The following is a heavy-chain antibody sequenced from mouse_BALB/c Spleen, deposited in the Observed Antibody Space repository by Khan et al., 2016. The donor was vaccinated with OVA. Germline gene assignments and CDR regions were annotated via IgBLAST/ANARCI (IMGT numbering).Heavy chain of an antibody. V-gene: IGHV1-87*01. D-gene: IGHD1-1*02. CDR2: IFPGDGDT. Sequence: VQLQESGAELARPGTSVKLSCKASGYTFTRYWMQWIKQRPGQGLELIGAIFPGDGDTKYTQNSKGKATLTADKSSSTAYMQLTSLASEDSAVYYCASHYGHYFDYWGQGTTLTVSS. CDR1: GYTFTRYW. J-gene: IGHJ2*01. CDR3: ASHYGHYFDY.